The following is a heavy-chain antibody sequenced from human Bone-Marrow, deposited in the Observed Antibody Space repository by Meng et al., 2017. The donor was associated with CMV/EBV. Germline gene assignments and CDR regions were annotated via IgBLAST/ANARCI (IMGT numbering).Heavy chain of an antibody. CDR2: IISSSSYI. CDR3: ARDLGYCSSTSCYEGGEYYYYYYGMDV. Sequence: GGSLRLSCAASGFTFSSYSMNWVRQAPGKGLEWVSSIISSSSYIYYADSVKGRFTISRDNAKNSLYLQMNSLRAEDTAVYYCARDLGYCSSTSCYEGGEYYYYYYGMDVWGQGTTVTVSS. J-gene: IGHJ6*02. D-gene: IGHD2-2*01. CDR1: GFTFSSYS. V-gene: IGHV3-21*01.